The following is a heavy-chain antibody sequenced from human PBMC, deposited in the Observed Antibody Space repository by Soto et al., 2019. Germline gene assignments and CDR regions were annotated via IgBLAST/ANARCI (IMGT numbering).Heavy chain of an antibody. J-gene: IGHJ6*02. V-gene: IGHV3-7*01. Sequence: RIARAASGATVYISWVAGARKEQGKGLEWEATTKQDGREKYNVDSVKGRFTISRDNAKDSLYLQMNSLKAEDTAVYYCAREGVVPGAGHYFYYGIGVWGQGTTRTRSS. D-gene: IGHD2-2*01. CDR1: GATVYISW. CDR2: TKQDGREK. CDR3: AREGVVPGAGHYFYYGIGV.